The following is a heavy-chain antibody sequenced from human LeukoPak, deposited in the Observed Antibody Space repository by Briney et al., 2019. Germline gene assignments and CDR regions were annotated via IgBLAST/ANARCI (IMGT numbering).Heavy chain of an antibody. Sequence: SVKVSCKASGGTFSSYAISWVRQAPGQGLEWMGGIIPIFGTANYAQKFQGRVTITTDESTRTAYMELSSLRSEDTAVYYCARGDYDSSGYYLHYFDYWGQGTLVTVSS. D-gene: IGHD3-22*01. J-gene: IGHJ4*02. V-gene: IGHV1-69*05. CDR1: GGTFSSYA. CDR2: IIPIFGTA. CDR3: ARGDYDSSGYYLHYFDY.